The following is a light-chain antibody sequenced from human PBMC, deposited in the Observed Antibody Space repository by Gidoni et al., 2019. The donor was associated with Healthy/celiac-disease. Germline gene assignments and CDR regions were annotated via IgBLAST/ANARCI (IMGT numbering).Light chain of an antibody. V-gene: IGKV1-9*01. CDR2: AAS. Sequence: DLQLTQSPSFLSASVGDRVTITCRASQGISSYLAWYQQTPGKAPKLLIYAASPLQSGVPSRFSGSGSGTEFTLTISSLQPEDFATYYCYQHNSYPLCSFGQGTKLEIK. CDR3: YQHNSYPLCS. J-gene: IGKJ2*04. CDR1: QGISSY.